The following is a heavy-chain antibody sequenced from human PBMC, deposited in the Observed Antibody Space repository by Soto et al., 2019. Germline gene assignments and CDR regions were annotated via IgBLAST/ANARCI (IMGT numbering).Heavy chain of an antibody. CDR3: ARRDIMTTSFDN. J-gene: IGHJ4*02. D-gene: IGHD5-12*01. CDR2: IYWDHDK. V-gene: IGHV2-5*02. CDR1: GFSLSTSGVG. Sequence: TLTLTCTFSGFSLSTSGVGVGWIRLPPGKALEWLGIIYWDHDKRYSPSLKSRLTITKDTSKNQVVLTMTNMDPVDTATYYCARRDIMTTSFDNWGQGTQVTVSS.